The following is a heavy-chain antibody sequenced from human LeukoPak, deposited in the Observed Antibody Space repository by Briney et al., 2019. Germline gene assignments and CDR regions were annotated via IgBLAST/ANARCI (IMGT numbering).Heavy chain of an antibody. CDR2: ISSSSSTI. D-gene: IGHD4-17*01. CDR1: GFTFSSYS. J-gene: IGHJ4*02. Sequence: GGSLRLSCAASGFTFSSYSMNWVRQAPGKGLEWVSYISSSSSTIYYADSVKGRFTISRDNAKNSLYLQMNSLRDEDTAAYYCARDLSYGVQNPFDYWGQGTLVTVSS. CDR3: ARDLSYGVQNPFDY. V-gene: IGHV3-48*02.